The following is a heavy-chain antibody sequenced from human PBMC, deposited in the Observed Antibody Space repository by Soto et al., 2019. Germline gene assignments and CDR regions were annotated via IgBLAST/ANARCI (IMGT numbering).Heavy chain of an antibody. CDR1: RGSFSGYY. CDR2: INHRGST. V-gene: IGHV4-34*01. J-gene: IGHJ4*02. D-gene: IGHD6-13*01. Sequence: QVQLQQWGAGLLKPSETLSLTCAVYRGSFSGYYWSWIRQPPGKGLEWIGEINHRGSTNYNPSLKGRVTISVDASKNQFSRKLSCGTAADTAVYYCARTYSSSWAPFDYWGQGTLVTVSS. CDR3: ARTYSSSWAPFDY.